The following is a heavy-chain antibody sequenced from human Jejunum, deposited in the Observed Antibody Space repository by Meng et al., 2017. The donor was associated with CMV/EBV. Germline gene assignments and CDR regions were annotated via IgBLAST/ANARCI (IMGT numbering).Heavy chain of an antibody. CDR1: GGSITSSSYS. V-gene: IGHV4-39*07. CDR3: ASHDDYWSGYLKY. J-gene: IGHJ4*02. Sequence: GGSITSSSYSWGWIRQPPGKGLEWIGSIYYSGSTYYNPSLNSRVTISVDGSQNRFSLKVSSVTAADTAVYYCASHDDYWSGYLKYWGQGTLVTVSS. D-gene: IGHD3-3*01. CDR2: IYYSGST.